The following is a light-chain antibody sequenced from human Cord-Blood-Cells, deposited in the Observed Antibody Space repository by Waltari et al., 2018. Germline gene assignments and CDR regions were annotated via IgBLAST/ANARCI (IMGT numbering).Light chain of an antibody. CDR3: CSYAGSYTPWV. CDR2: DVS. V-gene: IGLV2-11*01. CDR1: SSDVGGYNY. Sequence: QSALTQPRSVSGSPGQSVTISCTGTSSDVGGYNYVSWYQQHPGTAPKLMIYDVSKRPSGVPDRFSGSKSGNTASLTISGLQAEDEADYCCCSYAGSYTPWVFGGGTKLTVL. J-gene: IGLJ3*02.